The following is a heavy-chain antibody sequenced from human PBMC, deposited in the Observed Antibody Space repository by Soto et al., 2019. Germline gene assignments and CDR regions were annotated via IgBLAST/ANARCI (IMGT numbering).Heavy chain of an antibody. J-gene: IGHJ4*02. D-gene: IGHD6-13*01. CDR3: ARKDIAGNSVDF. CDR1: GHSFTTYW. CDR2: IYPGDSDT. V-gene: IGHV5-51*01. Sequence: PGESLKISCKASGHSFTTYWIGWVRQMPGKGLEWMGIIYPGDSDTRYSPSFQGQVTISADKSISTAYLQWSSLKASDSAMFYCARKDIAGNSVDFWGQGTLVTVSS.